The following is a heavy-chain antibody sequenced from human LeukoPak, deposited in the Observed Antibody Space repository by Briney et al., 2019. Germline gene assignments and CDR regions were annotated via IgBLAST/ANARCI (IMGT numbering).Heavy chain of an antibody. D-gene: IGHD1-26*01. CDR2: ISGGSSFT. Sequence: GGSLRLSCAASGFKFSSYSMNWVRQAPGKGLEWVSYISGGSSFTYYVDSVKGRFTISRDNAKNSLYLQMNSLRAEDTAVYYCARDPYSGSYGDSYYYYMDVWGKGTTVTISS. CDR1: GFKFSSYS. J-gene: IGHJ6*03. CDR3: ARDPYSGSYGDSYYYYMDV. V-gene: IGHV3-21*01.